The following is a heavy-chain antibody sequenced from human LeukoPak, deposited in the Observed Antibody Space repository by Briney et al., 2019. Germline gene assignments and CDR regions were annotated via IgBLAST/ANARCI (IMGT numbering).Heavy chain of an antibody. V-gene: IGHV3-21*01. J-gene: IGHJ4*02. CDR3: ARGYCSSTSCYPPNPYDY. Sequence: AGGSLRLSCAASGFTFSSYSMNWVRLAPGKGLEWVSSISSSSSYIYYADSVKGRFTISRDNAKNSLYLQMNSLRAEDTAVYYCARGYCSSTSCYPPNPYDYWGQGTPVTVSS. D-gene: IGHD2-2*01. CDR2: ISSSSSYI. CDR1: GFTFSSYS.